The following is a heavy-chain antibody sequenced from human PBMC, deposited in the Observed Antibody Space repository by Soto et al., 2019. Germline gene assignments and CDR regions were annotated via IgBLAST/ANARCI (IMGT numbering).Heavy chain of an antibody. CDR1: GGSISSSSYY. D-gene: IGHD1-26*01. CDR3: ARRYRGNLDY. Sequence: SETLSLTCTVSGGSISSSSYYWGWIRQPPGKGLEWIGSIYYSGSTNYNPSLKSRVTISVDTSKNQFSLKLSSVTAADTAVYYCARRYRGNLDYWGQGTLVTVSS. V-gene: IGHV4-39*01. J-gene: IGHJ4*02. CDR2: IYYSGST.